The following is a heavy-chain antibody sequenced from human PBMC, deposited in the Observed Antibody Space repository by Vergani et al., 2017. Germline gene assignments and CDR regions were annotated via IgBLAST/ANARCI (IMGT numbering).Heavy chain of an antibody. V-gene: IGHV3-30-3*01. CDR2: ISYDGSNK. D-gene: IGHD6-6*01. J-gene: IGHJ4*02. CDR3: AKDPRSIAARIMDNETDY. CDR1: GFTFSSYA. Sequence: QVQLVESGGGVVQPGRSLRLSCAASGFTFSSYAMHWVRQAPGKGLEWVAVISYDGSNKYYADSVKGRFTIPRDNSKNTLYLQMNSLRAEDTAVYYCAKDPRSIAARIMDNETDYWGQGTLVTVSS.